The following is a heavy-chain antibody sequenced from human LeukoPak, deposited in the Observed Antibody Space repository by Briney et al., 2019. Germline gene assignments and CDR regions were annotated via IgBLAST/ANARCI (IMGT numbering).Heavy chain of an antibody. J-gene: IGHJ4*02. V-gene: IGHV1-69*05. CDR3: ARGPPEVYDSSGYYED. Sequence: SVKASCKASGGPFSSYAISWVRQSPGQGLEGMGGIIPIFGTANYAQKFQGRVTITTDESTSTAYMELSSLRSEDTAVYYCARGPPEVYDSSGYYEDWGQGTLVTVSS. CDR2: IIPIFGTA. D-gene: IGHD3-22*01. CDR1: GGPFSSYA.